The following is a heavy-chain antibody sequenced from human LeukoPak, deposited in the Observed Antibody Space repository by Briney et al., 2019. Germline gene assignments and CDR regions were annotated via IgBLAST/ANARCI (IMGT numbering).Heavy chain of an antibody. CDR1: GYTFTSYG. CDR2: ISAYNGNT. V-gene: IGHV1-18*01. Sequence: ASVKVSCKASGYTFTSYGISWVRQAPGQGLEWMGWISAYNGNTNYAQKLQGRVTMTTDTSTSTAYMELRSLRSDDTAVYYCAKDFLEASYGSGSYEGPRAKYYFDYWGQGTLVTVSS. CDR3: AKDFLEASYGSGSYEGPRAKYYFDY. J-gene: IGHJ4*02. D-gene: IGHD3-10*01.